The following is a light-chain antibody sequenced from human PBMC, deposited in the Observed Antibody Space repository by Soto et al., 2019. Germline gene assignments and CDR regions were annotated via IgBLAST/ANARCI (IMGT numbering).Light chain of an antibody. CDR3: QTWGSGIVV. J-gene: IGLJ2*01. CDR2: LNSDGSH. V-gene: IGLV4-69*01. Sequence: QLVLTQSPSASASLGASVKLTCTLSSGHSNYAIAWHQQQSEKGPRYLMKLNSDGSHSKGDGIPYRFSGSSSGAERYLTIARLQSEDEADYYCQTWGSGIVVFGGGTKVTVL. CDR1: SGHSNYA.